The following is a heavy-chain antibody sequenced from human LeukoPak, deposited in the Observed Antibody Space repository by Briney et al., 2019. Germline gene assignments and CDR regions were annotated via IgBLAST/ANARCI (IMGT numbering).Heavy chain of an antibody. V-gene: IGHV3-9*01. J-gene: IGHJ4*02. D-gene: IGHD5-18*01. CDR3: AKERIVGGYRYGPFDH. CDR1: GFTFDDYA. Sequence: GGSLRLSCAASGFTFDDYAIHWVRQVPGKGLEWVSGISWNSGTIGYEVSVKGRFTISRDNAMNSLYLQMNSLRAEDTALYYCAKERIVGGYRYGPFDHWGQGTLVTVSS. CDR2: ISWNSGTI.